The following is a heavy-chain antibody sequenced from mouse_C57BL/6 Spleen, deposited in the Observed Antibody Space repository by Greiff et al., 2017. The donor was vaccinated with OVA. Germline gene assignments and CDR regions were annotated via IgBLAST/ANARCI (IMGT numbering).Heavy chain of an antibody. Sequence: EVQLQQSGPELVKPGASVKMSCKASGYTFTDYNMHWVKQSHGKSLEWIGYINPNNGGTSYNQKFKGKATLTVNKSSRPAYMELRSLTSEESAVYYCARSKEYYCDSSYGSYYLDYWGQGTTLTVSS. J-gene: IGHJ2*01. CDR3: ARSKEYYCDSSYGSYYLDY. CDR2: INPNNGGT. V-gene: IGHV1-22*01. CDR1: GYTFTDYN. D-gene: IGHD1-1*01.